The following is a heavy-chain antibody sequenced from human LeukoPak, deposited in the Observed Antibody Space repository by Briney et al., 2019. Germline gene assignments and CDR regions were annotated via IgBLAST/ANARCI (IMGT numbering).Heavy chain of an antibody. J-gene: IGHJ4*02. Sequence: GRSLRLSCAASGFTFTTYGMHWVRQAPGKGLEWVAVIWNDGTNTYYADSVKGRFTISRDNSKNILYLQMSSLRAEDTAVYYCARASRNVYTSAWYMDYWGQGTLVTVSS. V-gene: IGHV3-33*01. CDR1: GFTFTTYG. CDR3: ARASRNVYTSAWYMDY. CDR2: IWNDGTNT. D-gene: IGHD6-19*01.